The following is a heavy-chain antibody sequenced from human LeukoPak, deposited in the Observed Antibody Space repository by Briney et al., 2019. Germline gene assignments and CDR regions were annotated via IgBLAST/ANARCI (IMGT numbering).Heavy chain of an antibody. Sequence: GGSLRLSCAASGFTFSSYGMHWVRQAPGKGLEWVANIKQDGSEKYYADSVKGRFTISRDNAKNSLYLQMNSLRAEDTAVYYCARFDCSGGSCYSAAFDIWGQGTMVTVSS. D-gene: IGHD2-15*01. CDR3: ARFDCSGGSCYSAAFDI. J-gene: IGHJ3*02. CDR2: IKQDGSEK. CDR1: GFTFSSYG. V-gene: IGHV3-7*01.